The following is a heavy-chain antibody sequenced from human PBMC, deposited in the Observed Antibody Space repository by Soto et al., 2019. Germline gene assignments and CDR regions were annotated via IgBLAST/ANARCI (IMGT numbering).Heavy chain of an antibody. Sequence: GGSLRLSCAASGFTFSSYGMHWVRQAPGKGLEWVAVIWYDGSNKYYADSVKGRFTISRDNSKNTLYPQMNSLRAEDTAVYYCARGGYDYDFDYWGQGTLVTVSS. CDR2: IWYDGSNK. V-gene: IGHV3-33*01. CDR1: GFTFSSYG. CDR3: ARGGYDYDFDY. D-gene: IGHD5-12*01. J-gene: IGHJ4*02.